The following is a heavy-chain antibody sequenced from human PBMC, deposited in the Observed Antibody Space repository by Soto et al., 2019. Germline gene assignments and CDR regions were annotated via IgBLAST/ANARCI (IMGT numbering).Heavy chain of an antibody. Sequence: EVQLVESGGGLVKPGGSLRLSCAVSGFTFSKVWMNWVRQAPGKGLEWVGRIKSKTDGGTTDYAAAVKGRFTIXXDDSKDTLYLQMNSLKTEDTAVYFCTTGRDDLLYWGQGTLVTVSS. CDR2: IKSKTDGGTT. CDR3: TTGRDDLLY. V-gene: IGHV3-15*07. J-gene: IGHJ4*02. CDR1: GFTFSKVW. D-gene: IGHD1-1*01.